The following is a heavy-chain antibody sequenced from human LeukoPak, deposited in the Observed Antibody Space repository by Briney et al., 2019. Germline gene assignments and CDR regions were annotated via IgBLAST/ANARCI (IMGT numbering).Heavy chain of an antibody. CDR3: ARMSVDHTFDF. CDR1: GGSISSSYYY. D-gene: IGHD6-19*01. V-gene: IGHV4-39*01. J-gene: IGHJ3*01. Sequence: SETLSLTCTVSGGSISSSYYYWGWIRQPPGKGLEWIGSIYSSGSTYYNPSLKSRVTISVDTSKNQFSLKLSSVTAADTAVYYCARMSVDHTFDFWGQGTKVTVSS. CDR2: IYSSGST.